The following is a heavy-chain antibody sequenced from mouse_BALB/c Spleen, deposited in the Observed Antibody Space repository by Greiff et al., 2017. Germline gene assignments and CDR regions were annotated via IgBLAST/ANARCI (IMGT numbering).Heavy chain of an antibody. D-gene: IGHD2-4*01. CDR2: IFPGTGTT. CDR3: ARSTMINY. V-gene: IGHV1S132*01. J-gene: IGHJ4*01. CDR1: GYTFTSYW. Sequence: QVQLQQSGAELVKPGASVKLSCKTSGYTFTSYWIQWVKQRPGQGLGWIGEIFPGTGTTYYNDKFKGKDTLTIDTSSSTAYMQLSSLTSEDSAVYFCARSTMINYWGKGTSVTGAS.